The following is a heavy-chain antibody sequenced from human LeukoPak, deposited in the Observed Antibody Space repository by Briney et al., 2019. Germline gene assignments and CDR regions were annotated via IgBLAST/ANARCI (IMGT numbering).Heavy chain of an antibody. CDR2: IYPGDSDT. V-gene: IGHV5-51*01. CDR1: GYSFTSYW. CDR3: ARIEWAAAGNYYFDY. J-gene: IGHJ4*02. Sequence: GESLKISCKGSGYSFTSYWIGWVRQMPGKGLEWMGIIYPGDSDTRYSPSFQGQVTISADKSISTAYLQWSSLKATDTAMYYCARIEWAAAGNYYFDYWGQGTLVTVSS. D-gene: IGHD6-13*01.